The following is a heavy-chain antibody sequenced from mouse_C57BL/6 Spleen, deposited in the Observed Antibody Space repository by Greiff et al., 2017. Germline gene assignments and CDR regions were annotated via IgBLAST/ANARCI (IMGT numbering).Heavy chain of an antibody. Sequence: VKLVESDAELVKPGASVKISCKVSGYTFTDHTIHWMKQRPEKGLEWIGYIYPSDGSTKYNERFKGKATLTADKSSSTAYMQLNSLTSDDSAVYFCARTGMGYFDYGGQGTTLTVSS. D-gene: IGHD2-3*01. V-gene: IGHV1-78*01. CDR2: IYPSDGST. J-gene: IGHJ2*01. CDR3: ARTGMGYFDY. CDR1: GYTFTDHT.